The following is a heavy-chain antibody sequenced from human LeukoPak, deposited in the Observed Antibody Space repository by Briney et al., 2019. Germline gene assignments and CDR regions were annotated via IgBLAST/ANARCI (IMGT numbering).Heavy chain of an antibody. Sequence: PSETLSLTCTVSGASIGSGNYYWSWIRQPAGRGLEWIVRIYTTGSTKYNPSLKSRVTISADRSRNQFSLNLRSVTAADTAVYYCARDTGGYDSSYFDSFYMDVWGKGTSVSISS. CDR1: GASIGSGNYY. CDR3: ARDTGGYDSSYFDSFYMDV. D-gene: IGHD5-12*01. J-gene: IGHJ6*03. V-gene: IGHV4-61*02. CDR2: IYTTGST.